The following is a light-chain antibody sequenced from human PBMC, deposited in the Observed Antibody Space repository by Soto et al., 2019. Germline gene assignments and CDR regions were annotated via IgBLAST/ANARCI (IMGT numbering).Light chain of an antibody. V-gene: IGLV2-11*01. CDR2: DVS. CDR1: SSDVGGYNY. J-gene: IGLJ3*02. CDR3: CSYAGSYTWV. Sequence: QSVLTQPRSVSGSPGQSVTISCTGTSSDVGGYNYVSWYQHHPGKAPKLVIYDVSKGPSGVPDRFSGSKSGNTAALTISGLQAEDEADYYCCSYAGSYTWVFGGGTKLTVL.